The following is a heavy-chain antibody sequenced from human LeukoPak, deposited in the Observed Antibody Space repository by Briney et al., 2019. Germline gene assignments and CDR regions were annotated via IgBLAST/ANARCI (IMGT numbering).Heavy chain of an antibody. D-gene: IGHD2-15*01. V-gene: IGHV3-64*01. J-gene: IGHJ3*01. CDR2: ISGNGRST. Sequence: GGSLSLSCTASGFTFSYYATHWVRQAPGKGLEYVSSISGNGRSTFYGISVKGSFTVSRDNSKDTLYLQIGSLRAEDMAVYYCTRDIGRLRGDAFDFWGQGTMDTVSS. CDR3: TRDIGRLRGDAFDF. CDR1: GFTFSYYA.